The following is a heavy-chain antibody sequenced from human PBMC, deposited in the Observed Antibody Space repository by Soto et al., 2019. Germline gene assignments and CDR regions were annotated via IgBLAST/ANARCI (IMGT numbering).Heavy chain of an antibody. CDR3: AKALYGAGWYNYFDP. CDR1: GFTFSTTG. CDR2: ISHDGGEK. D-gene: IGHD6-19*01. J-gene: IGHJ5*02. Sequence: QVHLVESGGGVVQPGRSLRLSCAASGFTFSTTGMHWVRQAPGKGLEWVAMISHDGGEKFYTDSVKGRFTISRDTSKNSLYFKMDSQRPEDTAIYHCAKALYGAGWYNYFDPWGPETLVTVSS. V-gene: IGHV3-30*18.